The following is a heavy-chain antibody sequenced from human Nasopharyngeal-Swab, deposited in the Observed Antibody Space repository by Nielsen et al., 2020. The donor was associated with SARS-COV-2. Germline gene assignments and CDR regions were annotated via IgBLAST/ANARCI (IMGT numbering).Heavy chain of an antibody. Sequence: SETLSLTCTVSGVSITSQYWSWIRQPPGKGLEWIGNISHNSGTSYNPSLKSRVTMFMDTSKNQFSLRLRSVTAADTAVYYCAKEGATGWFDPCGQGTLVTVSS. CDR2: ISHNSGT. V-gene: IGHV4-59*11. CDR1: GVSITSQY. J-gene: IGHJ5*02. CDR3: AKEGATGWFDP.